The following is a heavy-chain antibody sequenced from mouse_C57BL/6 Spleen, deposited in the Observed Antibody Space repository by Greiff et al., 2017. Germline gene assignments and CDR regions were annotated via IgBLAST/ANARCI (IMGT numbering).Heavy chain of an antibody. V-gene: IGHV14-4*01. Sequence: EVQGVESGAELVRPGASVKLSCTASGFNIKDDYMHWVKQRPEQGLAWIGWIDPENGDTEYASKFQGKATITADTSSNTAYLQLSSLTSEDTAVYYCTTDYYGSPSWFAYWGQGTLVTVSA. J-gene: IGHJ3*01. CDR3: TTDYYGSPSWFAY. CDR2: IDPENGDT. D-gene: IGHD1-1*01. CDR1: GFNIKDDY.